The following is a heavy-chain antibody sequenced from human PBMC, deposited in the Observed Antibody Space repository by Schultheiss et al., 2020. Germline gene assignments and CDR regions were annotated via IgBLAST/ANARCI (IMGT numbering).Heavy chain of an antibody. CDR2: ISGSGGST. D-gene: IGHD3-16*01. CDR3: AKGGGGYYFDY. V-gene: IGHV3-23*01. CDR1: GFTFSNAW. J-gene: IGHJ4*02. Sequence: GGSLRLSCAASGFTFSNAWMNWVRQAPGKGLEWVSAISGSGGSTYYADSVKGRFTISRDNSKNTLYLQMNSLRAEDTAVYYCAKGGGGYYFDYWGQGTLVTVSS.